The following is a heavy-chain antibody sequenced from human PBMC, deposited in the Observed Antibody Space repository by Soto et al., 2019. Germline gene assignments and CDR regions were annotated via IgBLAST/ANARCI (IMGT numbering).Heavy chain of an antibody. CDR1: GGSISSGGYY. CDR3: AIVRSGSSWPIDY. D-gene: IGHD6-13*01. CDR2: INHSGST. V-gene: IGHV4-39*07. J-gene: IGHJ4*02. Sequence: SETLSLTCTVSGGSISSGGYYWSWIRQPPGKGLEWIGEINHSGSTNYNPSLKNRVTISVDTSKNQFSLKLSSVTAADTAVYYCAIVRSGSSWPIDYWGQGTLVTVSS.